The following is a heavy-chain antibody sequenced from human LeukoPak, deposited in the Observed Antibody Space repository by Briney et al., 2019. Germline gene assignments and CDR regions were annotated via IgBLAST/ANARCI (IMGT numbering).Heavy chain of an antibody. J-gene: IGHJ6*02. CDR3: ASPRPYSSSWPDYYYGMDV. V-gene: IGHV1-18*01. CDR2: ISAYNGNT. Sequence: ASVEVSCKASGYTFTSYGISWVRQAPGQGLEWMGWISAYNGNTNYAQKLQGRVTMTTDTSTSTAYMELRSLRSDDTAVYYCASPRPYSSSWPDYYYGMDVWGQGTTVTVSS. D-gene: IGHD6-13*01. CDR1: GYTFTSYG.